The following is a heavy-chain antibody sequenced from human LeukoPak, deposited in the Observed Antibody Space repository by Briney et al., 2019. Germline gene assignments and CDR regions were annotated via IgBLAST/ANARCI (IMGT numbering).Heavy chain of an antibody. CDR2: ISSSSDYI. V-gene: IGHV3-21*01. Sequence: PGGSLRLSCAASGFTFSSYSMNWVRQAPGKGLEWVSSISSSSDYIYYADLLKGRFTISRDNAKNSLYLQMNSLRAEDTAVYYCARGGGRHVEYWGQGNLVTVSS. CDR3: ARGGGRHVEY. J-gene: IGHJ4*02. CDR1: GFTFSSYS. D-gene: IGHD3-16*01.